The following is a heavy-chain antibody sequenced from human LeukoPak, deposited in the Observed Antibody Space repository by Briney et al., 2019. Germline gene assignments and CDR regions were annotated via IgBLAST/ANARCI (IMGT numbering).Heavy chain of an antibody. J-gene: IGHJ5*02. CDR2: IYTSGST. V-gene: IGHV4-4*07. CDR1: GGSISSYY. Sequence: PSETLSLTCTVSGGSISSYYWSWIRQPAGKGLEWIGRIYTSGSTNYNPSLKSRVTMSVDTSKNQFSLKLSSVTAADTAVYYCARDLTTLTTFAYTWFDPWGQGTLVTVSS. D-gene: IGHD4-17*01. CDR3: ARDLTTLTTFAYTWFDP.